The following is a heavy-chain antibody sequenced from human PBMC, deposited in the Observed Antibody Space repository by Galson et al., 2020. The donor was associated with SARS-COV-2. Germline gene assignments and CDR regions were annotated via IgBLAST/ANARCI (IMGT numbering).Heavy chain of an antibody. CDR1: GGSFSDYY. CDR3: ARANKHRGNTGFWSGHENLYYYYYMDV. D-gene: IGHD3-3*01. J-gene: IGHJ6*03. CDR2: INHSGGT. V-gene: IGHV4-34*01. Sequence: SETLSLTCAVYGGSFSDYYWNWIRQPPGKGLEWIGEINHSGGTSYNPSLKSRVTLSVDTSKNQFSLKLTSVAAADTAVYFCARANKHRGNTGFWSGHENLYYYYYMDVWGKGTTVAVSS.